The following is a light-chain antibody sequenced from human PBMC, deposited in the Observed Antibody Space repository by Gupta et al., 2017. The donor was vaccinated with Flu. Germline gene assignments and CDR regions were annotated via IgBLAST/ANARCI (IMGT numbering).Light chain of an antibody. CDR1: QSGRYDANEKDY. CDR2: WVT. V-gene: IGKV4-1*01. J-gene: IGKJ4*01. CDR3: QQDDADPFT. Sequence: SLGERATINCKSSQSGRYDANEKDYLSWYQQKPGQPPKLLISWVTTRESGVPDRFSDRGSGTDFTLTIASLQAEDVAVYYCQQDDADPFTFGGGTKVEIK.